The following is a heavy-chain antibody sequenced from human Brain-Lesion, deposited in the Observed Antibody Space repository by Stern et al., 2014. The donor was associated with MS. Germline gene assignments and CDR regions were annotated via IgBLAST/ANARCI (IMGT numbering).Heavy chain of an antibody. CDR1: GGSISSGNYY. CDR2: IYHSGST. J-gene: IGHJ4*02. Sequence: VHLVESGPGLVKPSQTLSLTCTVSGGSISSGNYYWSWIRQHQGKGLEWIGSIYHSGSTYYNPALKSRVTTSIDTSKNQFSLKLSSVTAADTAVYYCARGSREVLLPRFYFDYWGQGTLVTVSS. V-gene: IGHV4-31*03. CDR3: ARGSREVLLPRFYFDY. D-gene: IGHD3-3*01.